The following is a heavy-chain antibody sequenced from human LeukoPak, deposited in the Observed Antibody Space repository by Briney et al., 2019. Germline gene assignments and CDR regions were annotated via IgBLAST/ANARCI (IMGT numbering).Heavy chain of an antibody. V-gene: IGHV3-23*01. CDR3: AKVGNGSGSYYNRALDV. CDR2: ISGSGGST. CDR1: GFTFSSYA. Sequence: GGSLRLSCAASGFTFSSYAMSWVRQAPGKGLEWVSAISGSGGSTYYADSVKGRFTISRDNSKNTLYLQMNSLRAEDTAVYYCAKVGNGSGSYYNRALDVWGQGTTVTVSS. J-gene: IGHJ6*02. D-gene: IGHD3-10*01.